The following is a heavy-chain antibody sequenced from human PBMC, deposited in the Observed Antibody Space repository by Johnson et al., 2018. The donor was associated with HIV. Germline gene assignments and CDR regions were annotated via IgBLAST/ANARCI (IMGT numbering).Heavy chain of an antibody. CDR2: INWNGGST. Sequence: VQLVESGGGLVQPGGSLRLSCAASGFTFSSYGMHWVRQAPGKGLEWVSGINWNGGSTGYADSVKGRFTISRDNAKNSLYLQMNSLRAEDTALYYCARSVGYEDSSGSGTSRPGRDAFDIWVKGQWSPSLQ. J-gene: IGHJ3*02. D-gene: IGHD3-22*01. V-gene: IGHV3-20*04. CDR3: ARSVGYEDSSGSGTSRPGRDAFDI. CDR1: GFTFSSYG.